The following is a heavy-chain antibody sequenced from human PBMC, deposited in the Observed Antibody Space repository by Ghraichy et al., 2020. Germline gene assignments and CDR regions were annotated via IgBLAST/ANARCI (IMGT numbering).Heavy chain of an antibody. CDR2: MSYSGSP. CDR1: GGSIYSSGYF. Sequence: ESLNISCTVSGGSIYSSGYFWGWIRQSPGTGLEWIGSMSYSGSPYYNPSLKSRVTMSVDTSKNQFSLKLSSVTAADTAVYYCARGGGIAVAGVWGQGTTVTVSS. CDR3: ARGGGIAVAGV. V-gene: IGHV4-39*01. D-gene: IGHD6-13*01. J-gene: IGHJ6*02.